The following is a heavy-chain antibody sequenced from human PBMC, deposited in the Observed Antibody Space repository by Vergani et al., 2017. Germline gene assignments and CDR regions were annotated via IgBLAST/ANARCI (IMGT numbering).Heavy chain of an antibody. CDR1: GFTFSSYG. CDR2: ISYDGSNK. D-gene: IGHD3-22*01. Sequence: QVQLVESGGGVVQPGRSLRLSCAASGFTFSSYGMHWVRQAPGKGLEWVAVISYDGSNKYYADSVKGRFTISRDNSKNTLYLQMNSLRAEDTAVYYCAKDSHDSSGYYPNWFDPWGQGTLVTVSS. CDR3: AKDSHDSSGYYPNWFDP. J-gene: IGHJ5*02. V-gene: IGHV3-30*18.